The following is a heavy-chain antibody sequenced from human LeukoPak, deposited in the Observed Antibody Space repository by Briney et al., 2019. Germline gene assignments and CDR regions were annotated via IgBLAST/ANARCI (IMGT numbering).Heavy chain of an antibody. V-gene: IGHV4-39*01. CDR2: IYYSGST. J-gene: IGHJ5*02. D-gene: IGHD2-8*02. CDR1: GGSISIATYS. CDR3: ARLRTGGTSYVRGDWFDP. Sequence: PSETLSLTCNVSGGSISIATYSWVWIRQPPGKVLEWIGNIYYSGSTNYNPSLESRLTISVDTSKNQFSLKLSSVTAADTAVYHCARLRTGGTSYVRGDWFDPWGQGTLVTVSS.